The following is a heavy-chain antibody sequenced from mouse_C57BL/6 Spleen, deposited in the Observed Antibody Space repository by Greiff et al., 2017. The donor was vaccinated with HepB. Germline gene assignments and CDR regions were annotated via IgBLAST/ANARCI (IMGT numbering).Heavy chain of an antibody. Sequence: VQLQQPGAELVKPGASVKLSCKASGYTFTSYWMQWVKQRPGQGLEWIGEIDPSDSYTNYNQKFKGKATLTVDTSSSTAYMQLSSLTSEDSAVYYCARSRYSKAMDYWGQGTSVTVSS. J-gene: IGHJ4*01. D-gene: IGHD2-5*01. CDR3: ARSRYSKAMDY. CDR2: IDPSDSYT. CDR1: GYTFTSYW. V-gene: IGHV1-50*01.